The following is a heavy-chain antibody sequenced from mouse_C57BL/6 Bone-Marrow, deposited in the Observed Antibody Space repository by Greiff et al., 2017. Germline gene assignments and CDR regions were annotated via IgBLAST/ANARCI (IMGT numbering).Heavy chain of an antibody. V-gene: IGHV1-61*01. D-gene: IGHD1-1*01. CDR3: ARPDYYGGSYVGYFDV. CDR1: GYTFTSYW. J-gene: IGHJ1*03. CDR2: IYPSDSET. Sequence: QVQLKQPGAELVRPGSSVKLSCKASGYTFTSYWMDWVKQRPGQGLEWIGNIYPSDSETHYNQKFKDKATLTVDKSSSTAYMQLSSLTSEVSAVYYGARPDYYGGSYVGYFDVWGTGTTVTVSS.